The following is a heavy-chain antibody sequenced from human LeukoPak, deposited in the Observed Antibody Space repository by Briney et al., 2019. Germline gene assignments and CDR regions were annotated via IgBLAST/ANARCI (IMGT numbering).Heavy chain of an antibody. CDR2: ISRDGATI. CDR1: GSSFSDYY. V-gene: IGHV3-11*04. CDR3: ARVRDSWAF. J-gene: IGHJ4*02. D-gene: IGHD3-22*01. Sequence: GGSLRLYCAASGSSFSDYYMSWIRQAPGKGLEWLSYISRDGATIYYADSVKGRFTISRDNAKNSLYLQMNSLRAEDTAVYYCARVRDSWAFWGQGTLVTVSS.